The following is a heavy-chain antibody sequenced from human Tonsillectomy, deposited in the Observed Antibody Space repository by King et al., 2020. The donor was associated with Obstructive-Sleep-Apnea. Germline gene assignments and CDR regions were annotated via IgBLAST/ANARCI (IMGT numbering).Heavy chain of an antibody. CDR3: AKDKWGVWGGMDV. J-gene: IGHJ6*02. CDR2: ISSDGTNK. V-gene: IGHV3-30*18. D-gene: IGHD7-27*01. CDR1: GFTFSSYG. Sequence: VQLVESGGGVVQPGRSLRLSCAASGFTFSSYGIHWVRQAPGKGLDWVAVISSDGTNKYYADSVKGRFTISRDNSKNTLYLQMNSLRPEDTAVYYCAKDKWGVWGGMDVWGQGTTVTVSS.